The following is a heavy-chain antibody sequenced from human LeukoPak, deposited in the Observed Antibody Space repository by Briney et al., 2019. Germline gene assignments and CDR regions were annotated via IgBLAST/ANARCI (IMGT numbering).Heavy chain of an antibody. Sequence: GASVKVSCKTSGYTFTSYYIHWLRQAPGQRFEWMGWSDPKSGATKYEHFQGRVTMTRDTSISTAYMELSRLTSDDTAVYYCARGNFYDNKGYSPELRYWGQGTLFTVSS. V-gene: IGHV1-2*02. CDR3: ARGNFYDNKGYSPELRY. CDR2: SDPKSGAT. CDR1: GYTFTSYY. D-gene: IGHD3-10*01. J-gene: IGHJ4*02.